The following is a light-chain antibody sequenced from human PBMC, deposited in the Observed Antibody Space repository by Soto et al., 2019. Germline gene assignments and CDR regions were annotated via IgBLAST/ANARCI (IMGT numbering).Light chain of an antibody. CDR1: SSEVGGYNY. V-gene: IGLV2-14*03. CDR3: ISYTSSSTPWV. Sequence: QSALTQPASVSGSPGQSITISCTGTSSEVGGYNYVSWYQHHPGKAPKLMIYDVSDRPSGVSNRFSGSKSGNTASLTISGLQAEDEAEYYCISYTSSSTPWVFGTGTKVTVL. CDR2: DVS. J-gene: IGLJ1*01.